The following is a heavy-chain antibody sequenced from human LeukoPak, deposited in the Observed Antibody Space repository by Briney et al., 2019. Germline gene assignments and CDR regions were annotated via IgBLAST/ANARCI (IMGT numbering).Heavy chain of an antibody. J-gene: IGHJ4*02. D-gene: IGHD3-10*01. CDR2: IKQDGSEK. CDR1: GFTFSSYW. CDR3: ARDEDDYYYGSGSYPH. V-gene: IGHV3-7*01. Sequence: GGSLRLSCAASGFTFSSYWMSWVRQAPGKGLEWVANIKQDGSEKYYVDSVKGRFTISRDNAKNSLYLQMNSLRAEDTAVYYCARDEDDYYYGSGSYPHWGQGTLVTVSS.